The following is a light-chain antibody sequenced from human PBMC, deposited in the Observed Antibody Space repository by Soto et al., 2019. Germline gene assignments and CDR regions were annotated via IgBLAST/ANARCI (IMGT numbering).Light chain of an antibody. Sequence: QSPSTLSASVGDRVTITCRASESISSWLAWYQQKPGKAPKLLIYKASNLESGVPSRFSGSGSGTEFTLTISSLQPDDFATYYCQQYKSYSRTFGQGTKVDIK. J-gene: IGKJ1*01. CDR1: ESISSW. V-gene: IGKV1-5*03. CDR2: KAS. CDR3: QQYKSYSRT.